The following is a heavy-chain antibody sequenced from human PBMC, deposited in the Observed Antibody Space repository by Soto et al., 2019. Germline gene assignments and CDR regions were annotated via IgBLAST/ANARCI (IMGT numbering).Heavy chain of an antibody. D-gene: IGHD3-22*01. CDR2: ISGSGGST. CDR1: GFTFSSYA. Sequence: EVQLLESGGGLVQPGGSLRLSCAASGFTFSSYAMSWVRQAPGKGLEWVSAISGSGGSTYYADSVKGRFTISRDNSKHTQYLERNSLRAEDTAVYYCAKGSRYYYDSSLPDYWGQGTLVTVSS. J-gene: IGHJ4*02. V-gene: IGHV3-23*01. CDR3: AKGSRYYYDSSLPDY.